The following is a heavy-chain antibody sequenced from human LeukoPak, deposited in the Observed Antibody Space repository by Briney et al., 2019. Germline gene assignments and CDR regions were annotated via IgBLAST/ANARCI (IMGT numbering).Heavy chain of an antibody. CDR1: GFTFGSYS. J-gene: IGHJ5*02. CDR2: ISSSSSYI. D-gene: IGHD1-7*01. CDR3: AREGGRNYFDWFDP. V-gene: IGHV3-21*01. Sequence: KPGGSLRLSCAASGFTFGSYSMNWVRQAPGKGLEWVSSISSSSSYIYYADSVKGRFTISRDNAKNSLYLQMNSLRAEDTAVYYCAREGGRNYFDWFDPWGQGTLVTVSS.